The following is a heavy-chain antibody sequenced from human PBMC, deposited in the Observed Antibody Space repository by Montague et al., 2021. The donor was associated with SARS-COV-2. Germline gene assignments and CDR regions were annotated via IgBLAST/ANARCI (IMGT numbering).Heavy chain of an antibody. J-gene: IGHJ4*02. Sequence: SETLSLTCTVSGGSISSYYWSWIRQPPGKGLEWIGYIYYSGSTNYNLSLKSRVTISVDTSKNQFSLKLSSVTAADTAVYYCARWGLYSSSAGGYDYWGQGTLVTVSS. CDR2: IYYSGST. V-gene: IGHV4-59*01. D-gene: IGHD6-6*01. CDR1: GGSISSYY. CDR3: ARWGLYSSSAGGYDY.